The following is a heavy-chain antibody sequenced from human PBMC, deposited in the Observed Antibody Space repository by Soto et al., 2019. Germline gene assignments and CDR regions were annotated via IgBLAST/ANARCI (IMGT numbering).Heavy chain of an antibody. CDR1: GFTFSSYG. V-gene: IGHV3-33*01. J-gene: IGHJ4*02. CDR2: ISSDGSDK. Sequence: QVQLVESGGGVVQPGRSLRLSCAASGFTFSSYGMHWVRQAPGKGLEWVAVISSDGSDKDYGDSVKGRFTISRDKSKCILYLQMNTLRDDDTAVYYCASAPTSSWYGPPSVWCQGTLFTFSS. D-gene: IGHD6-13*01. CDR3: ASAPTSSWYGPPSV.